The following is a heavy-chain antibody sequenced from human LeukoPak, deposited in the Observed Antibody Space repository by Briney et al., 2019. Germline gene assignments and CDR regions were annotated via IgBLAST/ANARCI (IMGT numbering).Heavy chain of an antibody. CDR2: IYYSGST. CDR3: ARPAVAGTFGFEY. J-gene: IGHJ4*02. CDR1: GGSISSGGYY. Sequence: TSETLSLTCTVSGGSISSGGYYWSWNRQPPGKGLEWIGYIYYSGSTNYNPSLKSRVTISVDTSKNQFSLKLSSVTAADTAVYYCARPAVAGTFGFEYWGQGTLVTVSS. D-gene: IGHD6-19*01. V-gene: IGHV4-61*08.